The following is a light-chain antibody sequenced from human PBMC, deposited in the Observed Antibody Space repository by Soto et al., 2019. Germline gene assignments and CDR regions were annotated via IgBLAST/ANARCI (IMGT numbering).Light chain of an antibody. CDR1: QSLTNN. CDR3: QQYNAWPLT. J-gene: IGKJ4*01. Sequence: EIVMTQSPAALSVSPGEKATLSCRASQSLTNNLAWYQQKPGQGPRLLLYFASTRATGVPARFSGSGSGTEFSLTISSLQSEDFASYYCQQYNAWPLTFGGGTKVETK. V-gene: IGKV3-15*01. CDR2: FAS.